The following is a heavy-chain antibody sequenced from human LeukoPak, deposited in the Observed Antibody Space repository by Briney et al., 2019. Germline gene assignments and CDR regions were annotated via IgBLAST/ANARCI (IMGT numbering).Heavy chain of an antibody. J-gene: IGHJ6*03. Sequence: GASVKVSCKASGYTFTSYGISWVRQAPGQGLEWMGWISAYNGNTNYAQKLQGRVTMTTDTSTSTAYMELRSLRSDDTAVYYCARHERWLQLPGYYYYYMDAWGKGTTVTVSS. CDR2: ISAYNGNT. V-gene: IGHV1-18*01. CDR3: ARHERWLQLPGYYYYYMDA. CDR1: GYTFTSYG. D-gene: IGHD5-24*01.